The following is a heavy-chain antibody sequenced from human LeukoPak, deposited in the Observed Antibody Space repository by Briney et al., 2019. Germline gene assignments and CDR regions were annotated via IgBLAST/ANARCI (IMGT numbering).Heavy chain of an antibody. CDR2: INPNSGGT. Sequence: ASVKVSCKASGYTLTGYYMHWVRQAPGQGLEWMGWINPNSGGTNYAQKFQGRVTMTRDTSISTAYMELSRLRSDDTAVYYCATPAATISVFDYWGQGTLVTVSS. D-gene: IGHD6-25*01. CDR3: ATPAATISVFDY. J-gene: IGHJ4*02. CDR1: GYTLTGYY. V-gene: IGHV1-2*02.